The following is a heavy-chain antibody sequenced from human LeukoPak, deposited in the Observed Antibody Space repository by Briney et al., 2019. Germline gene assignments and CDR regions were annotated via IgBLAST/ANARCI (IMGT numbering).Heavy chain of an antibody. Sequence: GGSLRLSCAASGFTFSYCAMHWVRQAPGKGLEWVAVISYDGSNKYYADSVKGRFTISRDNSKNTLYLQMNSLRAEDTAVYYCAKDPERYFDWLSDTRDYGMDVWGKGTTVTVSS. CDR2: ISYDGSNK. J-gene: IGHJ6*04. CDR3: AKDPERYFDWLSDTRDYGMDV. D-gene: IGHD3-9*01. V-gene: IGHV3-30*18. CDR1: GFTFSYCA.